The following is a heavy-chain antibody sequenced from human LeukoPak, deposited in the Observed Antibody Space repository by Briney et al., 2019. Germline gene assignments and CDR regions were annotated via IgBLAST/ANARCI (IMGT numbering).Heavy chain of an antibody. CDR2: IWYDGSNK. CDR1: GFTFSSYG. D-gene: IGHD6-25*01. CDR3: ARGTGPAASDIDY. J-gene: IGHJ4*02. Sequence: QPGRSLRLSCAASGFTFSSYGMHWVRQAPGKGLEWVAVIWYDGSNKYYADSVKGRFTISRDNSKNTLYLQMSSLRAEDTAVYYCARGTGPAASDIDYWGQGTLVTVSS. V-gene: IGHV3-33*01.